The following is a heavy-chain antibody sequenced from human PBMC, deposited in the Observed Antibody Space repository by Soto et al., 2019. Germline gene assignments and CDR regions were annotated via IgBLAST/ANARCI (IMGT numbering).Heavy chain of an antibody. J-gene: IGHJ4*02. CDR2: MSANSGDT. CDR1: GYTFTHYD. V-gene: IGHV1-8*01. Sequence: QVQLVQSGAEVKKPGASVKVSCKASGYTFTHYDINWVRQAPGQGLEWMGWMSANSGDTGYAQKFQGRVTMTRDTSTNTAIMELRSLTSDASALYYCARLFQDDRCYTYIFDVWGQGTLVGVSS. D-gene: IGHD2-2*02. CDR3: ARLFQDDRCYTYIFDV.